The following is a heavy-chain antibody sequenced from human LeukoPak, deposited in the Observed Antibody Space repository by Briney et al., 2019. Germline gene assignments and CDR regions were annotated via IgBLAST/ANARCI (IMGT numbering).Heavy chain of an antibody. J-gene: IGHJ4*02. CDR3: ARQTIIYGDYSDY. CDR1: GFSFSSYW. V-gene: IGHV3-74*01. D-gene: IGHD4/OR15-4a*01. Sequence: GGSLRLSCAASGFSFSSYWMHWVRQAPGKGLVWVSRIKTDGSSLDGSSTSYADSVKGRFTISRDNAKNSLFLQMNSLRAEDTAVYYCARQTIIYGDYSDYWGQGTLVTVSS. CDR2: IKTDGSSLDGSST.